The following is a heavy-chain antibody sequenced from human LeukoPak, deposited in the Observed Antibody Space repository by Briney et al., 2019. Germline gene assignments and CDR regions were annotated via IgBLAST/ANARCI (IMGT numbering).Heavy chain of an antibody. CDR2: ISSSSSYI. D-gene: IGHD6-13*01. Sequence: GGSLRLSCAASGFTFSRYSMNWVRQAPGKGLEWVSSISSSSSYIYYADSVKGRFTISRDNAKNSLYLQMNSLRAEDTAVYYCATKYSSSWYGVDYWGQGTLVTVSS. J-gene: IGHJ4*02. CDR1: GFTFSRYS. CDR3: ATKYSSSWYGVDY. V-gene: IGHV3-21*01.